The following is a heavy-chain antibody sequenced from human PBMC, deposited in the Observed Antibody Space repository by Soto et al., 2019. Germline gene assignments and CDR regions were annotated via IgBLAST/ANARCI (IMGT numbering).Heavy chain of an antibody. CDR1: GYTFTKFH. V-gene: IGHV1-46*01. CDR2: IDPSGGVT. J-gene: IGHJ4*02. CDR3: ARGRSEPQTNVDTAMVTFNY. Sequence: ASVKVSCKASGYTFTKFHIHWVRQAPGQGLEWMGMIDPSGGVTRDAQRFQGRITMTSDTSTSSVYMELRGLTSEDTAVYYCARGRSEPQTNVDTAMVTFNYWGQGTLVTVSS. D-gene: IGHD5-18*01.